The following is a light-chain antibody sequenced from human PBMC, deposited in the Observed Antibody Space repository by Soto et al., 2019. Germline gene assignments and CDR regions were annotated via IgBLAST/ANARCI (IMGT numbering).Light chain of an antibody. V-gene: IGKV1-6*01. CDR1: QDIRTD. J-gene: IGKJ2*01. CDR2: AAS. Sequence: AIQMTQSPSSLYASVGDRVTITCRASQDIRTDLGWYQQKPGKAPKLLIYAASSLQSGVPSRFSGSGSGTDFTLTISSLQAEDFATYYCLQHFNFPFTFGQGTKLQIK. CDR3: LQHFNFPFT.